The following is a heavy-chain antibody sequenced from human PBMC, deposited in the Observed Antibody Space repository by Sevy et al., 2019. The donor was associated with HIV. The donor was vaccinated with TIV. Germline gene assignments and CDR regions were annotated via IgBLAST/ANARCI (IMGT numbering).Heavy chain of an antibody. J-gene: IGHJ4*02. D-gene: IGHD1-26*01. CDR2: ISFSSNYT. CDR3: VRGLVGANLGSDY. V-gene: IGHV3-11*06. CDR1: GFTFSDYY. Sequence: GGSLRLSCSASGFTFSDYYMNWIRQAPGKGLEWISYISFSSNYTMYADSVTGRFTISRDKAKNSLYLQMNSLRAEDTAVYYCVRGLVGANLGSDYWGQGSLVTVSS.